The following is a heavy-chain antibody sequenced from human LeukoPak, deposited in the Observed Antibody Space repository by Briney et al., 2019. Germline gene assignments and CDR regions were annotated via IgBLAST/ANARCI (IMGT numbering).Heavy chain of an antibody. CDR2: IYYSGST. D-gene: IGHD3-9*01. J-gene: IGHJ4*02. CDR1: GGSFSGYY. Sequence: SETLSLTCAVYGGSFSGYYWNWIRQPPGKGLEWIGYIYYSGSTNYNPSLKSRVSMSINTSQNQFSLKLNSVTAADTAVYYCASGLRYFDWLVWGQGTLVTVSS. V-gene: IGHV4-59*01. CDR3: ASGLRYFDWLV.